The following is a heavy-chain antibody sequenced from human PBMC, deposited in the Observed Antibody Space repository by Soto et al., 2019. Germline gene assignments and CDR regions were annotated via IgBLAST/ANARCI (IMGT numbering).Heavy chain of an antibody. CDR2: IYYSGST. Sequence: PSETLSLTCTVSGGSISSGDYYWSWIRQPPGKGLEWIGYIYYSGSTYYNPSLKSRVTISVDTSKNQFSLKLSSVTAADTAVYYCARDRGVPRATNNYYDSSGYIIWGQGTLVTVSS. D-gene: IGHD3-22*01. V-gene: IGHV4-30-4*01. J-gene: IGHJ4*02. CDR1: GGSISSGDYY. CDR3: ARDRGVPRATNNYYDSSGYII.